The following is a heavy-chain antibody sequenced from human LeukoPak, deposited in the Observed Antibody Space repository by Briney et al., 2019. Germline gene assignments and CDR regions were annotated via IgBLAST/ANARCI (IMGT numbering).Heavy chain of an antibody. D-gene: IGHD3-3*01. CDR2: IIPIFGTA. CDR1: GGTFSSYA. CDR3: ARDDRITIFGVVSPDDAFDI. Sequence: SVKVSCKASGGTFSSYAISWVRQAPGQGLEWMGGIIPIFGTANHAQKFQGRVTITADESTSTAYMELSSLRSEDTAVYYCARDDRITIFGVVSPDDAFDIWGQGTMVTVSS. V-gene: IGHV1-69*13. J-gene: IGHJ3*02.